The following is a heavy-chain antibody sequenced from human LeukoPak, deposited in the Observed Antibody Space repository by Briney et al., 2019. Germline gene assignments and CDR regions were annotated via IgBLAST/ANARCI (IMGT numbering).Heavy chain of an antibody. CDR1: GFTFSSYW. CDR3: ARDLRAAGIWNYYYYMDV. Sequence: GGSLRLSCAASGFTFSSYWMSWVRQAPGKGLEWVANIKQDGSEKYYVDSVKGRFTISRDNAKNSLYLQMNSLRAEDTAVYYCARDLRAAGIWNYYYYMDVWGKGTTVTVSS. D-gene: IGHD6-13*01. J-gene: IGHJ6*03. V-gene: IGHV3-7*01. CDR2: IKQDGSEK.